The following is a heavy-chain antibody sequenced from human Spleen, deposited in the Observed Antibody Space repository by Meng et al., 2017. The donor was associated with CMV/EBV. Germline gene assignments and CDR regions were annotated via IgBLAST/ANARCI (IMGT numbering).Heavy chain of an antibody. CDR2: ISYSGST. D-gene: IGHD6-13*01. V-gene: IGHV4-31*03. CDR3: TKYSSRYYDYYGMDV. J-gene: IGHJ6*02. CDR1: GGSISSGDYY. Sequence: LRLSCTVSGGSISSGDYYWSWIRQHPGKGLEWIRYISYSGSTYYKPSLKSRVTISIDSSKNQISLKLSSLTAADTAVYYCTKYSSRYYDYYGMDVWGQGTTVTVSS.